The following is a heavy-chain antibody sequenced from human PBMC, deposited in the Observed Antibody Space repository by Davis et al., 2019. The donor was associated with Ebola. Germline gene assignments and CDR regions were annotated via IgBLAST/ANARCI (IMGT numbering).Heavy chain of an antibody. CDR1: GFTFSSYS. CDR2: ISSSGSTI. Sequence: PGGSLRLSCAASGFTFSSYSMNWVRQAPGKGLEWVSYISSSGSTIYYADSVKGRFTISRDNAKNSLYLQMNSLRAEDTAVYYCAKDISGSYYYYYYGMDVWGQGTTVTVSS. CDR3: AKDISGSYYYYYYGMDV. J-gene: IGHJ6*02. D-gene: IGHD1-26*01. V-gene: IGHV3-48*01.